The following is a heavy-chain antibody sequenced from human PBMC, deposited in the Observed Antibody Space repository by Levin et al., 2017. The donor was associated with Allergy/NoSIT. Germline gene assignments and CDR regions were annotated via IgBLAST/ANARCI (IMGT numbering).Heavy chain of an antibody. CDR3: ARDPPATYIAAAGGDY. J-gene: IGHJ4*02. CDR1: GYTFTGYY. CDR2: INPNSGGT. V-gene: IGHV1-2*06. D-gene: IGHD6-13*01. Sequence: ASVKVSCKASGYTFTGYYMHWVRQAPGQGLEWMGRINPNSGGTNYAQKFQGRVTMTRDTSISTAYMELSRLRSDDTAVYYCARDPPATYIAAAGGDYWGQGTLVTVSS.